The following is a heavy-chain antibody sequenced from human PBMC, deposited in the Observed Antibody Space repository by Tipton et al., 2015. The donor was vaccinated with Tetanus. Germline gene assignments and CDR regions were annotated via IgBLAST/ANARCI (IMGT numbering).Heavy chain of an antibody. CDR1: GGSISRDIYN. CDR2: IYNTGNT. Sequence: TLSLTCTVSGGSISRDIYNWGWIRQPPGKGLEWIGSIYNTGNTYYNPALTSRVTMSVDTSMIQFSLKLSSVTAADTAVYYCARSRPGAMTTVTTFEYWGQGTLVTVSS. D-gene: IGHD4-17*01. V-gene: IGHV4-39*01. J-gene: IGHJ4*02. CDR3: ARSRPGAMTTVTTFEY.